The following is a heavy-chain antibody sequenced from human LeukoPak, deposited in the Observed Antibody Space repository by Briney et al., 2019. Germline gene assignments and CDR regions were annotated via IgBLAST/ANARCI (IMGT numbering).Heavy chain of an antibody. J-gene: IGHJ6*03. Sequence: SETLSLTCAVYGGSFSGYYWSWIRQPPGKGLEWTGEINHSGSTNYNPSLKSRVTISVDTSKNQFSLKLSSVTAADTAVYYCARAPLYDSSGYYYGNYYYYMDVWGKGTTVTVSS. D-gene: IGHD3-22*01. V-gene: IGHV4-34*01. CDR2: INHSGST. CDR3: ARAPLYDSSGYYYGNYYYYMDV. CDR1: GGSFSGYY.